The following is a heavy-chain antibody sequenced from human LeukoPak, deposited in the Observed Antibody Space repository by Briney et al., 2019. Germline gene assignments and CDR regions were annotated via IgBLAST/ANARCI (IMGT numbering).Heavy chain of an antibody. V-gene: IGHV1-18*01. CDR1: SYTFTSYG. D-gene: IGHD2-2*01. CDR3: ARAAFDCSRTRSNPTHFDY. Sequence: ASVKVSCKTSSYTFTSYGISWMRQAPGQGLEWMGWINAYNGNANYAQKVQGRVTMTTDTSTSTAHMELRSLTSDDTAVYYCARAAFDCSRTRSNPTHFDYWGQGTLVTVSS. CDR2: INAYNGNA. J-gene: IGHJ4*02.